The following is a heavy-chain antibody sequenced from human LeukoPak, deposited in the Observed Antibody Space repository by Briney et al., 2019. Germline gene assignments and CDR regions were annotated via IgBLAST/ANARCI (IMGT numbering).Heavy chain of an antibody. D-gene: IGHD6-19*01. J-gene: IGHJ4*02. V-gene: IGHV3-23*01. CDR1: GFTFSDYY. CDR2: ISGSGGST. CDR3: ARQGSGSARD. Sequence: PGGSLRLSCAASGFTFSDYYMSWIRQAPGKGLEWVSAISGSGGSTYYADSVKGRFTISRDNSKNTLYLQMNSLRAEDTAVYYCARQGSGSARDWGQGTLVTVSS.